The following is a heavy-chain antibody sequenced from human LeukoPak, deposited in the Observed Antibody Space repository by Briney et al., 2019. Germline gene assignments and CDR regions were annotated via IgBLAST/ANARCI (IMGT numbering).Heavy chain of an antibody. D-gene: IGHD5-24*01. V-gene: IGHV1-69*04. J-gene: IGHJ4*02. CDR3: ARGRDGYSPPDY. CDR1: GGTFISYA. CDR2: FIPTLDMA. Sequence: ASVKVSCKASGGTFISYAISWVRQAPGQGLEWMGRFIPTLDMANHAQKFQDRVTITADKSTSTAYMELSSLRSEDTAVYYCARGRDGYSPPDYWGQGTLVTVSS.